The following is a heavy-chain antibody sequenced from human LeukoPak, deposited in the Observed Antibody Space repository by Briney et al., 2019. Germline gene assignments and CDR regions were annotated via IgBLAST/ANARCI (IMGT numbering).Heavy chain of an antibody. D-gene: IGHD3-3*01. V-gene: IGHV3-23*01. CDR3: AKDERYYDFWSGSYTSGGSMDY. Sequence: GGSLRLSCAASGFTFSSYAMSWVRQAPGKGLEWVSAISGSGGSTYYADSVKGRFTISRDNSKNTLYLQMNSLRAEDTAVYYCAKDERYYDFWSGSYTSGGSMDYWGQGTLVTVSS. CDR1: GFTFSSYA. CDR2: ISGSGGST. J-gene: IGHJ4*02.